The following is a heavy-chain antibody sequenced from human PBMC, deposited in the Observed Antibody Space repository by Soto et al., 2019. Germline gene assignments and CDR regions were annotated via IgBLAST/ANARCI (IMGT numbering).Heavy chain of an antibody. D-gene: IGHD1-26*01. J-gene: IGHJ4*02. CDR3: AKEVVEVGAALSGY. V-gene: IGHV3-23*01. CDR2: ISGSGGST. CDR1: GFTFSSYA. Sequence: GGSLRLSCAASGFTFSSYAMSWVRQAPGKGLEWVSAISGSGGSTYYADSVKGRFTISRDNSKNTLYLQMNSLRAENTAVYYCAKEVVEVGAALSGYWGQGTLVTVSS.